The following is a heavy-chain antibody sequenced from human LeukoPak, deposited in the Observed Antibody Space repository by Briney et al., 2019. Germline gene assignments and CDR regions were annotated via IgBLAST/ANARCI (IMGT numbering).Heavy chain of an antibody. Sequence: ASVKVSCKASGYTFTGYYMHWVRQAPGQGLEWMGRINPNSGGTNYAQKFQGRVTMTRDTSISTAYMELSRLRSDDTAVYYCARDQFLYRQQYYYYYYGMDVWGQGTTVTVSS. CDR2: INPNSGGT. J-gene: IGHJ6*02. CDR1: GYTFTGYY. V-gene: IGHV1-2*06. D-gene: IGHD5-24*01. CDR3: ARDQFLYRQQYYYYYYGMDV.